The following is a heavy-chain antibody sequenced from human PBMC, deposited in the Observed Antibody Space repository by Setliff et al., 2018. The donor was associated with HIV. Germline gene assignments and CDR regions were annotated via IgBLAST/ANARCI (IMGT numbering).Heavy chain of an antibody. J-gene: IGHJ4*02. D-gene: IGHD6-13*01. Sequence: LRLSCAASGFTFSSYEMNWVRQAPGKGLEWVSAISTSGGAADYADSVKGRFTISRDNSKNTVYLQMNSLRAEDTAVYYCATLSSNWHLDYWGQGTLVTVSS. CDR1: GFTFSSYE. V-gene: IGHV3-48*03. CDR2: ISTSGGAA. CDR3: ATLSSNWHLDY.